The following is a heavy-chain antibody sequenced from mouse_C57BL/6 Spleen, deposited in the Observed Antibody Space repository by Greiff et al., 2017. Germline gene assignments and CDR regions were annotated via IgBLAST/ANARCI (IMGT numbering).Heavy chain of an antibody. J-gene: IGHJ4*01. Sequence: QVQLQQPGAELVMPGASVKLSCKASGYTFTSYWMHWVKQRPGQGLEWIGKIDPYSGSTNYNEKFKGKATLTVDKSSSTAYMQLSSLTSEDSAVYYCARERPGHAYAVGYWGQGTSVTVA. CDR2: IDPYSGST. CDR1: GYTFTSYW. V-gene: IGHV1-64*01. CDR3: ARERPGHAYAVGY. D-gene: IGHD3-3*01.